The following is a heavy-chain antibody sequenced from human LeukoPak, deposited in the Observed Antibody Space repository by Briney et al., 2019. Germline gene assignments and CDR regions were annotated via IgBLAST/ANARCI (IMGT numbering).Heavy chain of an antibody. D-gene: IGHD5-12*01. CDR3: ARARETVAIDY. CDR1: GGSFSGYY. J-gene: IGHJ4*02. CDR2: INHSGSA. Sequence: PSETLSLTCAVYGGSFSGYYWSWIRQFPGKGLEWIGEINHSGSANYNPSVKSRVTLSVDTSKNQFSLKMRSVTAADTAMYYCARARETVAIDYWGQGTPVTVSS. V-gene: IGHV4-34*01.